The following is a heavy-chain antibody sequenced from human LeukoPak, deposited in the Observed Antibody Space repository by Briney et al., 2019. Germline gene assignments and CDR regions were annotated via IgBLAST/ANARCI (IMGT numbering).Heavy chain of an antibody. CDR1: GGSITSSSYY. D-gene: IGHD2-8*02. J-gene: IGHJ4*02. V-gene: IGHV4-39*02. Sequence: SSETLSLTCTVSGGSITSSSYYWGWIRQPPGKGLEWIGNIYNGESTYYNPSLKSRLTISVDTSKNQFSLKLRSVTAADTAVYYCARDPWSLGYLDYWGQGTLVTVSS. CDR3: ARDPWSLGYLDY. CDR2: IYNGEST.